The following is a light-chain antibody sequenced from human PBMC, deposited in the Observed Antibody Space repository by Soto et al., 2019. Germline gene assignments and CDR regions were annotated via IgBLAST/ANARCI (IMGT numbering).Light chain of an antibody. CDR1: SSNIGNNF. V-gene: IGLV1-47*01. CDR3: VAWDDNLSSWV. J-gene: IGLJ3*02. CDR2: RNN. Sequence: QSVLTQPPSASGTPGQRVTISCSGSSSNIGNNFIYWCQQLPGTAPKVLMYRNNQRPSGVPDRCSGSKSCTSAALAVSGLRSEDEADDYCVAWDDNLSSWVFGGGTKLTVL.